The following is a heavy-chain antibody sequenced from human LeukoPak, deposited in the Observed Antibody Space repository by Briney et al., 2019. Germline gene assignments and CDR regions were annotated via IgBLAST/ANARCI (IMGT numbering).Heavy chain of an antibody. J-gene: IGHJ6*04. CDR2: INHSGST. CDR1: GGSFSGYY. V-gene: IGHV4-34*01. D-gene: IGHD3-22*01. Sequence: IPSETLSLTCAVYGGSFSGYYWSWIRQPPGKGLEWIGEINHSGSTNYNPSLKSRVTISVDTSKNQFSLKLSSVTAADTAVYYCARVVSYYYYYGMDVWGKGTTVTVSP. CDR3: ARVVSYYYYYGMDV.